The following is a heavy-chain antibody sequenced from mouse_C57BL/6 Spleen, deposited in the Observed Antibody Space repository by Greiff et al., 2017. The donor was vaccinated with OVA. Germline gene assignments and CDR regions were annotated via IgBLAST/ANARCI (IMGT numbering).Heavy chain of an antibody. Sequence: EVQRVESGGGLVKPGGSLKLSCAASGFTFSDYGMHWVRQAPEKGLEWVAYISSGSSTIYYADTVKGRFTISRDNAKNTLFLQMTSLRSEDTAVYYCARSSLRLGYAMDYWGQGTSVTVSS. D-gene: IGHD1-2*01. V-gene: IGHV5-17*01. CDR3: ARSSLRLGYAMDY. CDR1: GFTFSDYG. CDR2: ISSGSSTI. J-gene: IGHJ4*01.